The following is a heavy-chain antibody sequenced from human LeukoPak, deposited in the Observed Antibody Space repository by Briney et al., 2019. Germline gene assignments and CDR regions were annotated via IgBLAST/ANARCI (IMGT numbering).Heavy chain of an antibody. CDR2: IYSGGIT. Sequence: GGSLRLSCAASVLTVSSNYMSRVRQAPGHGLEWGSVIYSGGITYSADSVHARFAIARDNSKNTLYLQMNSLRAEDTAVYYCARDLTYDYVWGSYRYSDYWARGTLVTVSS. J-gene: IGHJ4*02. CDR1: VLTVSSNY. V-gene: IGHV3-53*01. CDR3: ARDLTYDYVWGSYRYSDY. D-gene: IGHD3-16*02.